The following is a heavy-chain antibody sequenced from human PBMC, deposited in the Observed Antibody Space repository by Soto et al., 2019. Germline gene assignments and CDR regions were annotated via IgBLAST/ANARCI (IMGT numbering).Heavy chain of an antibody. Sequence: EVQLVESGGGLIQPGGSLRLSCAASGFTVSSNYMSWVRQAPGKGLEWVSVIYSGGSTYYADSVKGRFTISRDNSKNQLELQINRLEGEDTGVYYLGRDSVVGYFYGMDVLGQGNTVTVSS. CDR1: GFTVSSNY. V-gene: IGHV3-53*01. CDR3: GRDSVVGYFYGMDV. J-gene: IGHJ6*02. CDR2: IYSGGST. D-gene: IGHD1-26*01.